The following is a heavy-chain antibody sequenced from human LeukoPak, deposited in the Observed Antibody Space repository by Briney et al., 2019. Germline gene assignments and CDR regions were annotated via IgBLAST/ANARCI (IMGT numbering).Heavy chain of an antibody. J-gene: IGHJ4*02. Sequence: SETLSLTCTVSGGSISSYYWSWIRQPPGKGLEWLGYIYYSGSTNYNPSLKSRVTISVDTSKNQFSLKLSSVTAADTAVYYCARHAWDDYGFFDYWGQGTLVTVSS. V-gene: IGHV4-59*08. D-gene: IGHD4-17*01. CDR2: IYYSGST. CDR3: ARHAWDDYGFFDY. CDR1: GGSISSYY.